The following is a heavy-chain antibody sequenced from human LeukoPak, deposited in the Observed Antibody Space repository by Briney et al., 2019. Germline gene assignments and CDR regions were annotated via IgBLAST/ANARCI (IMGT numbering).Heavy chain of an antibody. Sequence: PGGSLRLSCAASGFTFSSYWMSWVRQAPGKGLEWVANIKQDGSEKYYVDSVKGRFTISRDNAKNSLYLQMSSLRAEDTAVYYCARVDYVWGSYLIFDYWGQGTLVTVSS. CDR2: IKQDGSEK. V-gene: IGHV3-7*04. D-gene: IGHD3-16*02. J-gene: IGHJ4*02. CDR1: GFTFSSYW. CDR3: ARVDYVWGSYLIFDY.